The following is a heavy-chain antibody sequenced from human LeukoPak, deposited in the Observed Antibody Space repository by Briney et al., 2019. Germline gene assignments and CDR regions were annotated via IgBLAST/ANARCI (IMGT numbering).Heavy chain of an antibody. Sequence: SETLSLTCTVSGGSISPYWSWVRQPPGKGLEWIGYVYNSGSTNYNPSLKSRVTISLDMSKNQFSLKLSSVTAADTAVYYCARGGTVTNFGYWGQGTLVTVSS. CDR2: VYNSGST. CDR1: GGSISPY. CDR3: ARGGTVTNFGY. D-gene: IGHD4-17*01. V-gene: IGHV4-59*01. J-gene: IGHJ4*02.